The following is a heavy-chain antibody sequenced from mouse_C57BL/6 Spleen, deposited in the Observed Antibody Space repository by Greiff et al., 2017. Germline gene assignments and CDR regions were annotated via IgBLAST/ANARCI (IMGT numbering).Heavy chain of an antibody. Sequence: QVQLQQSGPGLVQPSQSLSITCTVSGFSLTSYGVHWVRQSPGKGLEWLGVIWSGGSTDYNAAFISRLSLSKDNSKSQVFFKMNSLQADDTAICYCARNMDYYGSSYPYAMDYWGQGTSVTVSS. V-gene: IGHV2-2*01. CDR1: GFSLTSYG. CDR3: ARNMDYYGSSYPYAMDY. D-gene: IGHD1-1*01. CDR2: IWSGGST. J-gene: IGHJ4*01.